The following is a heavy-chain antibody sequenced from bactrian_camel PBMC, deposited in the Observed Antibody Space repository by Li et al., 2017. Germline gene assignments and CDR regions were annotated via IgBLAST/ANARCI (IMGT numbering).Heavy chain of an antibody. D-gene: IGHD2*01. J-gene: IGHJ4*01. CDR3: AARNGVFCPVVGATDYNY. CDR1: GYAAGRYC. CDR2: IDSDLTT. Sequence: QLVESGGGSVEAGGSLRLSCAFSGYAAGRYCMGWFRQAPGKEGEGVASIDSDLTTSYARSVEGRFTISKDNAKNTLYLQMISLKPEDTAIYYCAARNGVFCPVVGATDYNYWGQGTQVTVS. V-gene: IGHV3S55*01.